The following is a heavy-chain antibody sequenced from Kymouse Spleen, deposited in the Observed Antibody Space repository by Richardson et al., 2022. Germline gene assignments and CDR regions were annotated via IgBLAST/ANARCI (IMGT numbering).Heavy chain of an antibody. CDR1: GFTFSNAW. CDR2: IKSKTDGGTT. D-gene: IGHD1-26*01. Sequence: EVQLVESGGGLVKPGGSLRLSCAASGFTFSNAWMSWVRQAPGKGLEWVGRIKSKTDGGTTDYAAPVKGRFTISRDDSKNTLYLQMNSLKTEDTAVYYCTTGIVGATLFDYWGQGTLVTVSS. CDR3: TTGIVGATLFDY. J-gene: IGHJ4*02. V-gene: IGHV3-15*01.